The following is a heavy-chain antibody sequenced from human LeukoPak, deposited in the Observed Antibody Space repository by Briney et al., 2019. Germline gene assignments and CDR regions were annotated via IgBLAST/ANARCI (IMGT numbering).Heavy chain of an antibody. CDR3: ASRKLGNDY. CDR2: IYHTGST. J-gene: IGHJ4*02. Sequence: SETLSLTCTISGGSVSDYYWCWIRQSPGKGLEWIGYIYHTGSTSYSPSLKSRVTISADTSQNQFSLKLSSVTAADTAVYYCASRKLGNDYWGQGTLVTVSS. D-gene: IGHD7-27*01. CDR1: GGSVSDYY. V-gene: IGHV4-59*02.